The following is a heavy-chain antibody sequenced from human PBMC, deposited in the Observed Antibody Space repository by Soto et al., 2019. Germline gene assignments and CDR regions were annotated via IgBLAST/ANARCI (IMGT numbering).Heavy chain of an antibody. CDR1: GFAFRSYA. CDR2: ISFDSTST. CDR3: ARVPDGGYTSSSPDY. D-gene: IGHD6-6*01. J-gene: IGHJ4*02. V-gene: IGHV3-30*04. Sequence: LRLSCAASGFAFRSYAMHWVRQAPGKGLEWVGLISFDSTSTHYADSLRGRFTISRDNAKNTLYLQMNTLRSEDTAMYYCARVPDGGYTSSSPDYWGQGSLVTVSS.